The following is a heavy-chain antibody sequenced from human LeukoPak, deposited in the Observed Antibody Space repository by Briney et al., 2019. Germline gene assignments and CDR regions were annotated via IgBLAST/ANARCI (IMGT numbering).Heavy chain of an antibody. CDR3: AKDSMVRGVYVYYFDY. Sequence: PGGSLRLSCAASGFTFSSYAMSRVCQAPGKGLEWVSAISGSGGSTYYADSVKGRFTISRDNSKNTLYLQMNSLRAEDTAVYYCAKDSMVRGVYVYYFDYWGQGTLVTVSS. CDR1: GFTFSSYA. J-gene: IGHJ4*02. CDR2: ISGSGGST. V-gene: IGHV3-23*01. D-gene: IGHD3-10*01.